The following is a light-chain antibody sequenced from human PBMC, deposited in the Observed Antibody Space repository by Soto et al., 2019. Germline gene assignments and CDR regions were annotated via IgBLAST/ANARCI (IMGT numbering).Light chain of an antibody. CDR3: QSYDSSLTTVV. CDR1: SSNIGAGYD. CDR2: DNN. Sequence: QSMLTQPPSVSGAPGERVTMSCTGSSSNIGAGYDVHWYQQFPGTAPKLLIFDNNKRPSGVPDRFSGSKSGTSASLAVTGLQAEDEAHYFCQSYDSSLTTVVFGGGTKLTVL. V-gene: IGLV1-40*01. J-gene: IGLJ2*01.